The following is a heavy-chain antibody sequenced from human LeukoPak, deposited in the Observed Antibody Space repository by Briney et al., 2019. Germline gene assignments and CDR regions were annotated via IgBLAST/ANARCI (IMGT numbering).Heavy chain of an antibody. V-gene: IGHV4-4*09. CDR2: IYSSGST. D-gene: IGHD4-17*01. CDR3: ARTVRVFDN. J-gene: IGHJ4*02. CDR1: AGSIVSNY. Sequence: SETLSLTCTVSAGSIVSNYWSWIRQPPGKGLEWIGYIYSSGSTNYNPSLKSRVTISVDTPKNQVSLKLTSVPAADTAIYYCARTVRVFDNWGQGHLVTVSS.